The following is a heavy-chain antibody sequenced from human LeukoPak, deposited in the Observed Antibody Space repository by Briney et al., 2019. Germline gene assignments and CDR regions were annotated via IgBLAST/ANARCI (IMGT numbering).Heavy chain of an antibody. D-gene: IGHD6-25*01. J-gene: IGHJ4*02. V-gene: IGHV3-7*03. CDR3: VRGPHIAATSY. CDR1: GFIFSSYW. Sequence: GGSLRLSCAASGFIFSSYWMNWARQAPGKGLEWVATINPNGNVNYYVDSVKGRFAISRDNAKKSLYLQINTLRAEDTAVYYCVRGPHIAATSYWGQGTLVTVSS. CDR2: INPNGNVN.